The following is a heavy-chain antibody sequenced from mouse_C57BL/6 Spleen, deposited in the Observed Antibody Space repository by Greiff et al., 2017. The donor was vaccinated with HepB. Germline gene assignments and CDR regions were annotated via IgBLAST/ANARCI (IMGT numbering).Heavy chain of an antibody. J-gene: IGHJ1*03. CDR3: ANCGRSSVHFGG. CDR2: INPSSGYT. V-gene: IGHV1-4*01. D-gene: IGHD1-1*01. Sequence: VQLQQSGAELARPGASVKMSCKASGYTFTSYTMHWVKQRPGQGLEWIGYINPSSGYTKYNQKFKDKATLTADKSSSTAYMQLSSLTSEYSAVYYGANCGRSSVHFGGCATGTPVFVSS. CDR1: GYTFTSYT.